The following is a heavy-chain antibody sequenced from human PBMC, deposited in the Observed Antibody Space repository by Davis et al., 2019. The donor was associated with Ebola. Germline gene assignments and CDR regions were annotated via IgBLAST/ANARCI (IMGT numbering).Heavy chain of an antibody. V-gene: IGHV1-18*01. Sequence: ASVKVSCKASGYTFTSYGISWVRQAPGQGLEWMGWINPHNGNTNYAQNVQGRVTMTTDTSTSTAYMELRSLRSDDTAVYYCVRDRLDVLLMVSLDHWGQGTLVTVSS. CDR3: VRDRLDVLLMVSLDH. CDR2: INPHNGNT. D-gene: IGHD2-8*02. J-gene: IGHJ4*02. CDR1: GYTFTSYG.